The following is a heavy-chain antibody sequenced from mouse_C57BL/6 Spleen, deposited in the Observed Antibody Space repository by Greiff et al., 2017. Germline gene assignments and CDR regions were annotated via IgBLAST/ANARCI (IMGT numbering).Heavy chain of an antibody. J-gene: IGHJ4*01. CDR3: ARRGGYDVEARDY. V-gene: IGHV5-9*01. D-gene: IGHD2-2*01. Sequence: EVKLMESGGGLVKPGGSLKLSCAASRFTFSSYTMSWVRQTPEKRLEWVATISGGGGNTYYPDSVKGRFTISRDNAKNTLYRQMSSLRSEDTALYYCARRGGYDVEARDYWGQGTSVTVSS. CDR1: RFTFSSYT. CDR2: ISGGGGNT.